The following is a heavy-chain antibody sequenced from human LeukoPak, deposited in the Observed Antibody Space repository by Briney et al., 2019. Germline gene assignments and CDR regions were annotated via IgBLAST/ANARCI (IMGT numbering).Heavy chain of an antibody. Sequence: ASVKVSCKASGYTFTSYGISWVRQAPGQGLEWMGWISAYNGNTNYAQKLQGRVTMTTDTSTGTAYMELRSLRSDDTAVYYCARDLSRITMIVVVKTGFDYWGQGTLVTVSS. CDR2: ISAYNGNT. J-gene: IGHJ4*02. CDR1: GYTFTSYG. CDR3: ARDLSRITMIVVVKTGFDY. V-gene: IGHV1-18*01. D-gene: IGHD3-22*01.